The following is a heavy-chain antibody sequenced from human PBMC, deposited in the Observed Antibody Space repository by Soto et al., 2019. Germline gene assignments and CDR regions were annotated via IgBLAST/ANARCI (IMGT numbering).Heavy chain of an antibody. Sequence: QVQLVESGGGVVQPGRSLRLSCAASGFTFSSYGMHWVRQAPGKGLEWVAVISYDGSNKYYADSVKGRFTISRDNSKHTLYLQMNSLRAEDTAVYYCASHYGDYVIYQYWGQGTLVTVSS. V-gene: IGHV3-30*03. CDR1: GFTFSSYG. D-gene: IGHD4-17*01. CDR3: ASHYGDYVIYQY. CDR2: ISYDGSNK. J-gene: IGHJ4*02.